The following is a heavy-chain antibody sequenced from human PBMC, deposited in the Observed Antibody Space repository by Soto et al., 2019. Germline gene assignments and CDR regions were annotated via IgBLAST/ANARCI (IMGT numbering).Heavy chain of an antibody. CDR2: ISSSSSTI. CDR3: ARDGRVAKAAAGNLYYYYYYYMDV. CDR1: GFTFSSYS. D-gene: IGHD6-13*01. Sequence: GGSLRLSCAASGFTFSSYSMNWVRQAPGKGLEWVSYISSSSSTIYYADSVKGRFTISRDNAKNSLYLQMNSLRAEDTAVYYCARDGRVAKAAAGNLYYYYYYYMDVWGKGTTVTVSS. J-gene: IGHJ6*03. V-gene: IGHV3-48*01.